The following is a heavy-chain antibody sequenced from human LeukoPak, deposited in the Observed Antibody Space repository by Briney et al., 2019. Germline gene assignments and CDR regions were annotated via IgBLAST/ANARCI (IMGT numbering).Heavy chain of an antibody. CDR2: IASDGSHT. CDR3: AKGTASDYLLDY. CDR1: GFTFSTYF. V-gene: IGHV3-30-3*01. D-gene: IGHD4-17*01. Sequence: PGGSLRLSCAASGFTFSTYFMHWVRQAPGKGLEWVADIASDGSHTFYVESVKGRFTISRDNAKNSLYLQMNSLRAEDTAVYYCAKGTASDYLLDYWGQGTLVTVSS. J-gene: IGHJ4*02.